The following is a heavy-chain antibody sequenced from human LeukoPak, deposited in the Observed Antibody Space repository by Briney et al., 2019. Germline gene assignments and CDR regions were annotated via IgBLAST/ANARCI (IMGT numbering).Heavy chain of an antibody. V-gene: IGHV4-4*07. CDR2: IYTSGST. CDR1: GGSISSYY. D-gene: IGHD6-19*01. Sequence: SETLSLTCTVSGGSISSYYWSWIRQPAGKGLEWIGRIYTSGSTNYNPSLKSRVTISVDTSKNQFSLKLSSVTAADTAVYYCARRGSSGWYLDYWGQGTLVTVSS. J-gene: IGHJ4*02. CDR3: ARRGSSGWYLDY.